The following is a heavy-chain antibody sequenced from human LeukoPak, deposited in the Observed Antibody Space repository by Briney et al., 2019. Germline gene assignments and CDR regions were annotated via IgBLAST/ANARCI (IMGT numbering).Heavy chain of an antibody. CDR2: ISGSGGST. J-gene: IGHJ5*02. V-gene: IGHV3-23*01. CDR3: ARDLRITRIVVVITALGHWFDP. Sequence: HPGGSLRLSCAASGFTFSSYAMSWVRQAPGKGLEWVSAISGSGGSTYYADSVKGRFTISRDNSKNTLYLQMNSLRAEDTAVYYCARDLRITRIVVVITALGHWFDPWGQGTLVTVSS. D-gene: IGHD3-22*01. CDR1: GFTFSSYA.